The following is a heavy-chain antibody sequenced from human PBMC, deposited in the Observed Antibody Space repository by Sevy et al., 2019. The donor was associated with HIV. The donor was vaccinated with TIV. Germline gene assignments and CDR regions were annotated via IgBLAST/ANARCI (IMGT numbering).Heavy chain of an antibody. D-gene: IGHD6-13*01. CDR2: ISVNNGNR. Sequence: ASVKVSCKASGYTFTTYAITWVRQALGEGLEWMGWISVNNGNRNYAQKVQDRVTMTTDTSTNTAYMELRSLRSDDTAMYYCARVVMSSSWPCFDYWGQGTLVTVSS. CDR3: ARVVMSSSWPCFDY. J-gene: IGHJ4*02. CDR1: GYTFTTYA. V-gene: IGHV1-18*01.